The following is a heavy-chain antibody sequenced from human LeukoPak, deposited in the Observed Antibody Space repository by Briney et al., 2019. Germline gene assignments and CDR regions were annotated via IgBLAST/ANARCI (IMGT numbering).Heavy chain of an antibody. CDR3: AKGSYYDDCSGYHYYCDY. CDR1: GFTFSSYS. J-gene: IGHJ4*02. Sequence: GGSLRLSCAASGFTFSSYSMNWVRQAPGKGLEWVSYISSSSSTIYYADSVKGRFTISRDNSKNTLYLQMNSLRAEDTAVYYCAKGSYYDDCSGYHYYCDYWGQGTLVTVS. V-gene: IGHV3-48*01. CDR2: ISSSSSTI. D-gene: IGHD3-22*01.